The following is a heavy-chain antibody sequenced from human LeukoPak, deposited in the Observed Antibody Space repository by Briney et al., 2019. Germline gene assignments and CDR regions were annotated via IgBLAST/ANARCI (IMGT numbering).Heavy chain of an antibody. CDR1: GGSIRSFY. CDR3: ARDGHSSGWYENWFDP. Sequence: PSETLSLTCTVSGGSIRSFYWSWIRQPPGKGLEWIGYIYYSGSTNYNPSLKSRATISVDTSKNQFSLRLSSVTAADTAVYYCARDGHSSGWYENWFDPWGQGTLVTVSP. V-gene: IGHV4-59*01. J-gene: IGHJ5*02. CDR2: IYYSGST. D-gene: IGHD6-19*01.